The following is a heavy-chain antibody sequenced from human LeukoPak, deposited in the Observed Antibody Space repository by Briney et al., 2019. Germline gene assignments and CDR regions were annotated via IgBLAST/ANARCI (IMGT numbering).Heavy chain of an antibody. CDR2: IYTSGST. V-gene: IGHV4-61*02. Sequence: SETLSLTCTVSGGSISSGSYYWSWIRQPAGMGLEWIGRIYTSGSTNYNPSLKSRVTISVDTSKNQFSLKLSSVTAADTAVYYCAREEYSGYDYGGDFDYWGQGTLVTVSS. CDR3: AREEYSGYDYGGDFDY. J-gene: IGHJ4*02. CDR1: GGSISSGSYY. D-gene: IGHD5-12*01.